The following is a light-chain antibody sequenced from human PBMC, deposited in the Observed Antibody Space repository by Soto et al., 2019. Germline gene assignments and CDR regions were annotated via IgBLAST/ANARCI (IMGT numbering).Light chain of an antibody. CDR2: GAS. CDR1: QSVSSRD. CDR3: QQYATSPRT. V-gene: IGKV3-20*01. J-gene: IGKJ1*01. Sequence: EIVLTQSPCTLSLSPGERATLSCRASQSVSSRDLAWYQQRPGQAPRLLIYGASTRATGIPDRFSGSGSGTDFTLTISRLEPEDFAVYSCQQYATSPRTFGQGTKVDIK.